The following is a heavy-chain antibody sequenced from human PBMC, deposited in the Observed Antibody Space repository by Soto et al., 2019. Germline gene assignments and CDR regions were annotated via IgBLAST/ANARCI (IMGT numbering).Heavy chain of an antibody. CDR2: INPSGGST. Sequence: VASVKVSCKASGRTFTSYYMHWVRQAPGQGLEWMGIINPSGGSTSYAQKFQGRVTMTRDTSTSTVYMELSSLRSEDTAVYYCARARRIAARTHGWFDPWGQGTLVTVSS. CDR1: GRTFTSYY. D-gene: IGHD6-6*01. V-gene: IGHV1-46*01. CDR3: ARARRIAARTHGWFDP. J-gene: IGHJ5*02.